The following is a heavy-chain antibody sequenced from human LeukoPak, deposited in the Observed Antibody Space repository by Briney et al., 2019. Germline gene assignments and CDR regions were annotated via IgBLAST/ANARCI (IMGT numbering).Heavy chain of an antibody. CDR2: IIPIFGTA. D-gene: IGHD3-22*01. CDR1: GGTYSSYA. Sequence: SVKVSCKASGGTYSSYAIRWVRQAPGQGLERIGRIIPIFGTANYAQKFQGRVTITTDESTSTAYMELSSLRSEDTAVYYCARVRGDSSGYWIGNYDYWGQGTLVTVSS. J-gene: IGHJ4*02. V-gene: IGHV1-69*05. CDR3: ARVRGDSSGYWIGNYDY.